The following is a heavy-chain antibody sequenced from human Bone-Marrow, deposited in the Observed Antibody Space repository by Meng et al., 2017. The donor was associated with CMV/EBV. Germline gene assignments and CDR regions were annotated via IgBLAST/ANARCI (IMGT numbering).Heavy chain of an antibody. CDR3: AKVTLVAGLPFDY. J-gene: IGHJ4*02. Sequence: EVQLVESGGGLVQPGRSLRRSCAASGFTFDDYAMHGVRQATGKGLEWVAGISGSGVSTNYADSVKGRFTISRDNSKNTLYLQMNSLRAEDTAVYYCAKVTLVAGLPFDYWGQGALVTVSS. CDR1: GFTFDDYA. V-gene: IGHV3-23*04. D-gene: IGHD6-19*01. CDR2: ISGSGVST.